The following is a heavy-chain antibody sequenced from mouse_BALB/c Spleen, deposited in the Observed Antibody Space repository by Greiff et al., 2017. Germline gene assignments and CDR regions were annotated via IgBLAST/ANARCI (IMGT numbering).Heavy chain of an antibody. V-gene: IGHV5-6-5*01. CDR2: ISSGGST. D-gene: IGHD2-3*01. J-gene: IGHJ2*01. CDR1: GFTFSSYA. CDR3: ARDGYYDYFDY. Sequence: EVQVVESGGGLVKPGGSLKLSCAASGFTFSSYAMSWVRQTPEKRLEWVASISSGGSTYYPDSVKGRFTISRDNARNILYLQMSSLRSEDTALYYCARDGYYDYFDYWGQGTTLTVSS.